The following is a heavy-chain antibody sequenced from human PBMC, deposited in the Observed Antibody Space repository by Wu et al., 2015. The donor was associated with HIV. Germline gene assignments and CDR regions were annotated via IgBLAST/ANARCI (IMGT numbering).Heavy chain of an antibody. CDR1: GGTFGHSA. Sequence: VQLVQSGADVRRPGSSVKVSCQASGGTFGHSAVSWVRQAPGQGPEWLGDIVPIYGKTSFAETFQDRMTITADMSTTTVLMELSSLGSEDTALYFCARDPKTRGPFIEGPRNAFDVWGQGTLVAVTS. J-gene: IGHJ3*01. CDR2: IVPIYGKT. V-gene: IGHV1-69*14. D-gene: IGHD1-14*01. CDR3: ARDPKTRGPFIEGPRNAFDV.